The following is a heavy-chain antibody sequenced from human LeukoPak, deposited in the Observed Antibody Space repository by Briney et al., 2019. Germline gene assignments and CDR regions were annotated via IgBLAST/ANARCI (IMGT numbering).Heavy chain of an antibody. CDR3: GRDPNGDYLGAFEF. CDR2: SRSGGANN. Sequence: SGGSLRLSCAASGFTISDYGLVWVRQAPGKGLEWVSGSRSGGANNFYADAVKGRFTISRDNSKNTLCLQMNSLRADDTAVYYCGRDPNGDYLGAFEFWGHGTTVIVSS. D-gene: IGHD4-17*01. J-gene: IGHJ3*01. CDR1: GFTISDYG. V-gene: IGHV3-23*01.